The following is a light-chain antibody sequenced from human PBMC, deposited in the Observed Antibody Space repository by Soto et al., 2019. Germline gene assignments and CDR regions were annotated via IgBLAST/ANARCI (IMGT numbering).Light chain of an antibody. CDR1: TSNVGGYNY. CDR3: CSYAGTSTWG. V-gene: IGLV2-11*01. CDR2: DVN. J-gene: IGLJ2*01. Sequence: QSALTQPRSMSGSPGQAVTISCTGTTSNVGGYNYVSWYQHYPGKAPQVMIYDVNKRPSKVPDRFSGSKSGNTASLTISGLQAEDEADYYWCSYAGTSTWGFGGGTKLTVL.